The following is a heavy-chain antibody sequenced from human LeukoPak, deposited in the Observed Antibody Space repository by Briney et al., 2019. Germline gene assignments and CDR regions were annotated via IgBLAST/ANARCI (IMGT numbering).Heavy chain of an antibody. CDR3: ARVGAVAGNDAFDI. J-gene: IGHJ3*02. Sequence: SETLSLTCTVSGGSISTSYWSWLRQSPGKGLEWIGYIYYSGSTNYNPSLKSRVTISVDTSKNQFSLKLSSVTAADTAVYYCARVGAVAGNDAFDIWGQGTMVTVSS. CDR1: GGSISTSY. V-gene: IGHV4-59*01. CDR2: IYYSGST. D-gene: IGHD6-19*01.